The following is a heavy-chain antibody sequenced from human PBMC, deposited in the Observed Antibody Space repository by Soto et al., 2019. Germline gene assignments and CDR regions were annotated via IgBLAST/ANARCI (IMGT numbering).Heavy chain of an antibody. D-gene: IGHD6-6*01. CDR3: ARVLDTSVGIEYSSSPAGGNFDY. Sequence: QVQLQESGPGLVKPSQTLSLTCTVSGGSISSGDYYWSWIRQPPGKGLEWIGYIYYSGSTYYNPSLKSRVTLSVDTSTNQFSLKLGSVPAADTAVYYCARVLDTSVGIEYSSSPAGGNFDYWGQGTLVTVSS. J-gene: IGHJ4*02. CDR2: IYYSGST. CDR1: GGSISSGDYY. V-gene: IGHV4-30-4*01.